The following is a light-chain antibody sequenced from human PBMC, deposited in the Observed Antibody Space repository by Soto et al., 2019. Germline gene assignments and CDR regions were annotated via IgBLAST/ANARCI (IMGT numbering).Light chain of an antibody. Sequence: QSVLTQPASVSGSPGQSITISCTGTSADVGSYNLVSWYQHHPGRAPKLMIYEDNERPSGVSNRFSASKSGNTASLTISGLQAEDEADYYCCSYAGTTGFYVFGTGTKVTVL. J-gene: IGLJ1*01. CDR3: CSYAGTTGFYV. CDR1: SADVGSYNL. V-gene: IGLV2-23*01. CDR2: EDN.